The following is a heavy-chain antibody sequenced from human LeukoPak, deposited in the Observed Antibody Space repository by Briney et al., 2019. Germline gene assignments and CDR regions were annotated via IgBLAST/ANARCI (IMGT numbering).Heavy chain of an antibody. J-gene: IGHJ6*03. CDR2: IYYSGST. CDR1: GGSISSSSYY. Sequence: SETLSLTCTVSGGSISSSSYYWGWIRQPPGKGLEWIGSIYYSGSTYYNPSLKSRVTISVDTSKNQFSLKLSSVTAADTAVYYWASQVYDFWYHYYYMDVWGKGTTVTVCS. CDR3: ASQVYDFWYHYYYMDV. V-gene: IGHV4-39*07. D-gene: IGHD3-3*01.